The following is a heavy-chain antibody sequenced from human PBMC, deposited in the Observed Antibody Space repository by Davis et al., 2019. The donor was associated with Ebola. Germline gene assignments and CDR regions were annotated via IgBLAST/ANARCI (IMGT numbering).Heavy chain of an antibody. CDR3: STMTVVRGAGGKNYYYYGMDV. V-gene: IGHV1-8*01. CDR1: GYTFTSYD. Sequence: AASVKVSCKASGYTFTSYDINWVRQATGQGLEWMGWMNPNSGNTGYAQKFQGRVTMTEDTSTDPAYMELSSLRSEDTAVYYCSTMTVVRGAGGKNYYYYGMDVWGQGTTVTVSS. J-gene: IGHJ6*02. D-gene: IGHD3-10*01. CDR2: MNPNSGNT.